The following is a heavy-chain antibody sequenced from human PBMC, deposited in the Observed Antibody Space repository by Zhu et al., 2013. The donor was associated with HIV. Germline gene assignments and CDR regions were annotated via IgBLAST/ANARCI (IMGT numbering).Heavy chain of an antibody. CDR1: GYTFTSYD. V-gene: IGHV1-8*01. D-gene: IGHD6-19*01. Sequence: QVQLVQSGAEVKKPGASVKVSCKASGYTFTSYDINWVRQATGQGLEWMGWMNPNSGNTGYAQKFQGRVTMTRNTSISTAYMELSSLRSEDTAVYYCARDMEQWLLFRRPYYYYYGMDVWGQGTTGHRLL. J-gene: IGHJ6*02. CDR3: ARDMEQWLLFRRPYYYYYGMDV. CDR2: MNPNSGNT.